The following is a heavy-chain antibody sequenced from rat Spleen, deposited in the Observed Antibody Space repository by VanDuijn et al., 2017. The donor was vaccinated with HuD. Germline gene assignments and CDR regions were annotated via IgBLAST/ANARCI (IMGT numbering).Heavy chain of an antibody. CDR1: GFSLSNYG. D-gene: IGHD1-1*01. Sequence: VQLKESGPGLVQPSQTLSLTCTVSGFSLSNYGVLWVRQAPTKGLEWVASISTGGGNTYYRDSVKGRFTISRDNAKSTLYLQMDSLRSEDTATYYCARGVVASYYWYFDFWGPGTMVTVSS. V-gene: IGHV5S13*01. J-gene: IGHJ1*01. CDR3: ARGVVASYYWYFDF. CDR2: ISTGGGNT.